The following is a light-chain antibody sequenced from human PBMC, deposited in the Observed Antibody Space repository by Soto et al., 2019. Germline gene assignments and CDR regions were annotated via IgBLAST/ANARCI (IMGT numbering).Light chain of an antibody. J-gene: IGKJ1*01. CDR3: QQYNTWPRT. CDR2: GAS. V-gene: IGKV3-15*01. CDR1: QSVSSN. Sequence: EIVMTQSPATLSVSPGERATLSCRASQSVSSNLAWYQQKPGQAARLLIYGASTRATGIPARFSGSGSGTEFTLTISSLQSEDFAVYYCQQYNTWPRTFGQGTKVEIK.